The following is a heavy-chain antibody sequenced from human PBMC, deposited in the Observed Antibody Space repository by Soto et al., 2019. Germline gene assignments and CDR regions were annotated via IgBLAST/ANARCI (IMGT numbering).Heavy chain of an antibody. CDR2: IYSGGST. Sequence: EVQLVESGGGLVQPGGSLRLSCAASGFTVSSNYMSWVRQAPGKGLEWVSVIYSGGSTYYADSVKGRFTISRDNSKNTLYLQMNSLRAEDTAVYYCARGSFDPPGVAAAAPYYFDYWGQGTLVTVSS. CDR3: ARGSFDPPGVAAAAPYYFDY. J-gene: IGHJ4*02. D-gene: IGHD6-13*01. V-gene: IGHV3-66*01. CDR1: GFTVSSNY.